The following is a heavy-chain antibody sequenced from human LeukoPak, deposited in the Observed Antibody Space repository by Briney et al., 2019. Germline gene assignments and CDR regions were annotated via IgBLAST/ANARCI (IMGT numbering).Heavy chain of an antibody. CDR3: AAVVVITSGNWFDP. Sequence: ASAKVSCKVSGYTLTELSMHWVRQAPGKGLEGMGGFYPEDGETIYAQKFQGRVTMTEDTSTDTAYMELSSLRSEDTAVYYCAAVVVITSGNWFDPWGQGTLVTVSS. V-gene: IGHV1-24*01. D-gene: IGHD3-22*01. CDR1: GYTLTELS. J-gene: IGHJ5*02. CDR2: FYPEDGET.